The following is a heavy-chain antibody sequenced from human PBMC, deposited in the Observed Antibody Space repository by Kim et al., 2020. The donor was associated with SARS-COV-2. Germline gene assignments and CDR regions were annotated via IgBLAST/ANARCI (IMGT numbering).Heavy chain of an antibody. CDR2: IKQDGSEK. V-gene: IGHV3-7*01. Sequence: GGSLRLSCAASGFTFSSYWMSWVRQAPGKGLELVANIKQDGSEKNYVDSVKGRFTISRDNAKKLVYLQMNSLRVEDTAVYYCGSGGNSGNWGQGTLVTVSS. CDR3: GSGGNSGN. J-gene: IGHJ4*02. CDR1: GFTFSSYW. D-gene: IGHD2-21*02.